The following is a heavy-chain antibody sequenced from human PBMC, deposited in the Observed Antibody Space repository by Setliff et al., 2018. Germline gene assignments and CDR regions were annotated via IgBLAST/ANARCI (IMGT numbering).Heavy chain of an antibody. D-gene: IGHD5-12*01. CDR1: ADSISLYY. Sequence: SETLSLTCTVSADSISLYYWSWIRQPPGKGLEWIGYVYDSGSTNYNPSLQSRVTISVDTSKNQFSLKLRSVTAADTAVYYCARGGTFRYFDFWGQGAPVTVS. J-gene: IGHJ4*02. CDR2: VYDSGST. CDR3: ARGGTFRYFDF. V-gene: IGHV4-59*01.